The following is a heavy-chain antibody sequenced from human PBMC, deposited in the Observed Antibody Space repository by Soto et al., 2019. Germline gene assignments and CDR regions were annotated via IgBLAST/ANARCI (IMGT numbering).Heavy chain of an antibody. CDR3: ARDPGSAATLPDYWYFDL. Sequence: QVQLVQSGAEVKKAGSSVKVSCKASGGTFSSYAISWVRQAPGQGLEWMGGIIPIFGTANYAQKFQGRVTITADESTSTAYMELSSLRSEDTAVYYCARDPGSAATLPDYWYFDLWGRGTLVTVSS. V-gene: IGHV1-69*01. D-gene: IGHD2-15*01. J-gene: IGHJ2*01. CDR1: GGTFSSYA. CDR2: IIPIFGTA.